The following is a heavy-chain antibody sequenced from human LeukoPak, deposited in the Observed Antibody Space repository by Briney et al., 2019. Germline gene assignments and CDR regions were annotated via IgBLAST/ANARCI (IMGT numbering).Heavy chain of an antibody. CDR2: ITKDGTT. Sequence: AGGSLRLSCAASGFTFSSHWMNWVRQAPGKGLEWVGRITKDGTTDYATPVKGRFTISRDNSKTTFYLQMNSLRTDDTSIYYCTWMSTVLTVDYWGQGTLVTVSS. V-gene: IGHV3-15*01. J-gene: IGHJ4*02. CDR3: TWMSTVLTVDY. D-gene: IGHD4/OR15-4a*01. CDR1: GFTFSSHW.